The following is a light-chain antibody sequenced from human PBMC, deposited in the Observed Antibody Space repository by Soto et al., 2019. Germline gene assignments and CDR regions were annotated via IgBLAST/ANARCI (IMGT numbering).Light chain of an antibody. CDR3: QQRSNWT. Sequence: EIVLTQSPGTPSLSPGERATLSCRASQSVSSSYLAWYQQKPGQAPRLLIYDASNRTTGIPARFSGSGSGIDFTLTLSSIEPVDLAVYYCQQRSNWTFSQGTKVDI. J-gene: IGKJ1*01. CDR1: QSVSSSY. V-gene: IGKV3D-20*02. CDR2: DAS.